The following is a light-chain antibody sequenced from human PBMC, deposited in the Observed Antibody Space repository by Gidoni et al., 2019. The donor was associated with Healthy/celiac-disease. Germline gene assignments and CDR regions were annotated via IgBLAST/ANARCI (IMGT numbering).Light chain of an antibody. CDR1: KLGDKY. Sequence: SYELTQPPSLSVSPGQTASITCSGDKLGDKYACWYQQKPGQSPVLVIYQDSKRPSGSPERFSGSNSGNTATLTISGTQAMDEADYYCQAWDSSTPVVFGGGTKLTVL. V-gene: IGLV3-1*01. CDR2: QDS. CDR3: QAWDSSTPVV. J-gene: IGLJ2*01.